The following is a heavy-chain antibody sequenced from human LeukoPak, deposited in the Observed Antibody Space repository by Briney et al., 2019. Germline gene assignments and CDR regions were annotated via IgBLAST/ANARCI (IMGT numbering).Heavy chain of an antibody. CDR2: IKQDGSEK. Sequence: GGSLRLSCAASGFTFSRYWMSWVRQAPGKGLEWVANIKQDGSEKYYVDSVKGRFTISRDNAKNSLDLQMNSLRAEDTAVYYCAKDAHGYGYPPDYWGQGTLVTVSS. D-gene: IGHD5-24*01. CDR3: AKDAHGYGYPPDY. CDR1: GFTFSRYW. J-gene: IGHJ4*02. V-gene: IGHV3-7*05.